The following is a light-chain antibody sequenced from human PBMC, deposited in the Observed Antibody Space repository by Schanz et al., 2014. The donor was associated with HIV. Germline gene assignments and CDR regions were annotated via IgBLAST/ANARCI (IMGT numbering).Light chain of an antibody. CDR1: QSISSW. J-gene: IGKJ4*01. CDR2: KAS. Sequence: DIQLTQSPSFLSASVGDRVTLTCRASQSISSWLAWYQQRPGKAPKLLISKASTLESGVPSRFSGSGSGTEFTLTISSLQPEDVATYYCQSYNSAPLTFGGGTKVE. V-gene: IGKV1-5*03. CDR3: QSYNSAPLT.